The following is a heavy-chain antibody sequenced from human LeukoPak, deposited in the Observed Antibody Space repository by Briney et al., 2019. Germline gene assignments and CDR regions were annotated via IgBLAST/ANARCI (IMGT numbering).Heavy chain of an antibody. J-gene: IGHJ4*02. CDR1: GGTFSSYA. V-gene: IGHV1-69*04. D-gene: IGHD1-26*01. CDR3: ARDGASGAPHEI. CDR2: IIPILGIA. Sequence: GASVKVSCKASGGTFSSYAISWVRQAPGQGLEWMGRIIPILGIANYAQKFQGRVTITADKSTSTAYMELSSLRSDDTAVYYCARDGASGAPHEIWGQGTLVTVSS.